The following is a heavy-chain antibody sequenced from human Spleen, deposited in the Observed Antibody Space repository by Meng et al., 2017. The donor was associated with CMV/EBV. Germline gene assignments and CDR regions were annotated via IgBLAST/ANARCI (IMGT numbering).Heavy chain of an antibody. V-gene: IGHV1-8*01. J-gene: IGHJ6*02. CDR3: ARGRGDYVPYYYGMDV. CDR1: GYTFTNYG. CDR2: MNPNSGHT. Sequence: ASVKVSCKASGYTFTNYGINWVRQATGQGLEWMGWMNPNSGHTGYAQNFQGRVTMTRNTSTSTAYMELTSLRSQDTAVYFCARGRGDYVPYYYGMDVWGQGTTVTVS. D-gene: IGHD3-16*01.